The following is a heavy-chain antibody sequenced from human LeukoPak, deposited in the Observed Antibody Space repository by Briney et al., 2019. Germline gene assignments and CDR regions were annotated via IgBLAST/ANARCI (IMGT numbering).Heavy chain of an antibody. V-gene: IGHV3-66*02. J-gene: IGHJ4*02. CDR2: IYSGGST. CDR3: AREYYDYTIFGVVTGHFDY. CDR1: GFTFSSSW. D-gene: IGHD3-3*01. Sequence: GGSLRLSCAASGFTFSSSWMHWVCQAPGKGLEWVSVIYSGGSTYYADSVKGRFTISRDNSKNTLYLQMNSLRAEDTAVYYCAREYYDYTIFGVVTGHFDYWGQGTLVTVSS.